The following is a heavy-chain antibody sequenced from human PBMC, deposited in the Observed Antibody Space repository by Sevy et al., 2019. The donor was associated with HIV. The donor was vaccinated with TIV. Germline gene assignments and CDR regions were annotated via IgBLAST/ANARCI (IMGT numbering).Heavy chain of an antibody. CDR1: GFTFSSYS. J-gene: IGHJ4*02. D-gene: IGHD4-4*01. Sequence: GGSLRLSCAVSGFTFSSYSMNWVRQAPGKGLEWVSFISTSGTYKYYADSVKGRFTISRDNAKNSLFLQMNSLRADDTAVYYCARDLNDYNNYMYSFDYWGQGTLAPSPQ. CDR2: ISTSGTYK. CDR3: ARDLNDYNNYMYSFDY. V-gene: IGHV3-21*01.